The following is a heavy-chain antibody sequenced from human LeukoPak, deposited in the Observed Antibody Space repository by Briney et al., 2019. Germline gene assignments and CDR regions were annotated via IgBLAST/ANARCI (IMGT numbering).Heavy chain of an antibody. Sequence: GGSLRLSCAASGFTFSNYGMSWVRQAPGKGLEWVSGISGSGGSTYYADSVKGRFTISRDNSKNTLFLQMNSLRAEDRAVYYCAKARSIVVVITPDYWGQGTLVTVSS. V-gene: IGHV3-23*01. J-gene: IGHJ4*02. D-gene: IGHD3-22*01. CDR2: ISGSGGST. CDR3: AKARSIVVVITPDY. CDR1: GFTFSNYG.